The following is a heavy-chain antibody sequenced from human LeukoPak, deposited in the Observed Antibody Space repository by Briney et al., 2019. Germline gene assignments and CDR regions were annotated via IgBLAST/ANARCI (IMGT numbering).Heavy chain of an antibody. Sequence: SETLSLTCTVSGGTISRYFWSWIRQHPGKGLEWLAFIDYSGSTNYNPSLKSRLTISLDASKNQFSLKLSSVTAADTAVYYCARDRRRELLHAFDIWGQGTMVTVSS. CDR2: IDYSGST. V-gene: IGHV4-59*01. CDR3: ARDRRRELLHAFDI. CDR1: GGTISRYF. J-gene: IGHJ3*02. D-gene: IGHD1-26*01.